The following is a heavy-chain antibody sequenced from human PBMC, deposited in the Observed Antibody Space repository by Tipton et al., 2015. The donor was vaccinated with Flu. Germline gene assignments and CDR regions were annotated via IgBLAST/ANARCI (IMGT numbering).Heavy chain of an antibody. CDR3: ATFKRNPYYHFDY. CDR1: GGSISTSTYF. V-gene: IGHV4-39*01. Sequence: TLSLTCTVSGGSISTSTYFWGWIRQPPGKGLEWFGTIYYSGSTYYNPSLKSRLTISVDTSKSQFSLKLSSVTAADTAVYYCATFKRNPYYHFDYRGQGTLVTVSS. J-gene: IGHJ4*02. CDR2: IYYSGST. D-gene: IGHD3-10*01.